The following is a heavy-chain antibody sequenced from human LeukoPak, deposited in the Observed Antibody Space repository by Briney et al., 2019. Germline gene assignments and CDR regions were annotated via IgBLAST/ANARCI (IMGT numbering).Heavy chain of an antibody. Sequence: GGSLRLSCTASGFTFSSYSMNWVRQAPGRGLEGVSFISGNSGAIVYADSVKGRFTISRDNAMNSVYLQMNSLRAEDTAVYYCARDRGGSYTPLDYWGQGVLVTVSS. CDR1: GFTFSSYS. J-gene: IGHJ4*02. D-gene: IGHD1-26*01. CDR3: ARDRGGSYTPLDY. CDR2: ISGNSGAI. V-gene: IGHV3-48*04.